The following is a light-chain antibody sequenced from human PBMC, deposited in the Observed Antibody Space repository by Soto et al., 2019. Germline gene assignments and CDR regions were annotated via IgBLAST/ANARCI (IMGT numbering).Light chain of an antibody. Sequence: IVLTQSPATLSLSPGERATLSSRASQNISSYLIWYQQKPGQAPRLLMYDVSNRATGIPARFSGSGSGTDFTLTISSLEPEDLAVYYCQQRSNWPRTFGQGTKVEIK. V-gene: IGKV3-11*01. J-gene: IGKJ1*01. CDR1: QNISSY. CDR3: QQRSNWPRT. CDR2: DVS.